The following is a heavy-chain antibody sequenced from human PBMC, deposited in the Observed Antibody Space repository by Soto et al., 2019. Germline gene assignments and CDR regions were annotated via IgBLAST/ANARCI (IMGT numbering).Heavy chain of an antibody. CDR2: VSASGGVT. D-gene: IGHD2-2*01. Sequence: PGGSPRLSCAASGFTFSSYAMNWVRQAPGKGLEWVAGVSASGGVTSYADSVKGRFTISRDNSKDKLYLQMNSLRAEDTAVYYCAKSSSRAHYYAMEVWGKGTTVTVSS. J-gene: IGHJ6*04. CDR1: GFTFSSYA. V-gene: IGHV3-23*01. CDR3: AKSSSRAHYYAMEV.